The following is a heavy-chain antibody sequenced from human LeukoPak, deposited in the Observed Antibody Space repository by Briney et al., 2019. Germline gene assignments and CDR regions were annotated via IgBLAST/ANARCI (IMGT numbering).Heavy chain of an antibody. J-gene: IGHJ5*02. V-gene: IGHV1-69*05. D-gene: IGHD2-2*01. Sequence: ASVKVSCKASGGTFSSYAISWVRQAPGQGLEWMGRIIPIFGTANYAQKFQGRVTITTDESTSTAYMELSSLRSEDTAVYYCARGRGSTAVPGMWFDPWGQGTLVTVSS. CDR2: IIPIFGTA. CDR1: GGTFSSYA. CDR3: ARGRGSTAVPGMWFDP.